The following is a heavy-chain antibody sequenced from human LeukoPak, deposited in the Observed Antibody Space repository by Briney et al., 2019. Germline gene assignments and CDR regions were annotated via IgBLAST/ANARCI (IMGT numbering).Heavy chain of an antibody. D-gene: IGHD6-13*01. CDR2: IKQEGSEK. V-gene: IGHV3-7*01. J-gene: IGHJ4*02. CDR1: GFSVSGYW. Sequence: GGSLRLSCAVSGFSVSGYWMTWVRQAPGEGLEWVANIKQEGSEKNYVDSVKGRFTISRDNAENSVFLQMNSLRVEDTAVYYCAREWQGGIAAAGTRIEGDYWGQGTLVAVSS. CDR3: AREWQGGIAAAGTRIEGDY.